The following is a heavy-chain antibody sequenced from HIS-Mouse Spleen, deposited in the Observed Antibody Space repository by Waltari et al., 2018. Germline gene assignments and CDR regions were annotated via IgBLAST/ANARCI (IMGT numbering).Heavy chain of an antibody. J-gene: IGHJ2*01. CDR2: IYYSGST. CDR1: VASISSSSYS. Sequence: QLHLQESGPGLVKPSKTLSLTCTVSVASISSSSYSWGWIRQPPGKGLEWIGSIYYSGSTYYNPSLKSRVTISVDTSKNQFSLKLSSVTAADTAVYYCAREIPYSSSWYDWYFDLWGRGTLVTVSS. D-gene: IGHD6-13*01. V-gene: IGHV4-39*07. CDR3: AREIPYSSSWYDWYFDL.